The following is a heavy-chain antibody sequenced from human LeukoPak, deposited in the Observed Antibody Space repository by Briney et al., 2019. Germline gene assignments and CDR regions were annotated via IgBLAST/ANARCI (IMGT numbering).Heavy chain of an antibody. CDR3: AREDGSYNNWFDP. J-gene: IGHJ5*02. V-gene: IGHV4-61*09. CDR1: GGSITSGTYY. CDR2: IYTSGST. Sequence: PSETLSLTCTVSGGSITSGTYYWSWIRQPAGTGLEWIGHIYTSGSTNYNPSLKSRVTISVDTSKNQFSLKLSSVTAADTAVYYCAREDGSYNNWFDPWGQGTLVTVSS. D-gene: IGHD1-26*01.